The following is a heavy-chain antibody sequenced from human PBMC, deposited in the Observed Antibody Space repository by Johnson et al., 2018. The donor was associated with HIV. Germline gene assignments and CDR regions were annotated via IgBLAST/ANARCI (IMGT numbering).Heavy chain of an antibody. D-gene: IGHD3-22*01. J-gene: IGHJ3*02. CDR2: IWYDGRNK. CDR1: GFTFSSYW. Sequence: QVQLVESGGGVVQPGRSLRLSCAASGFTFSSYWMSWVRQAPGKGLEWVAVIWYDGRNKYYADSVKGRITISRDNSKNTLYLQMNSLRAEDTAVYYCAKGDYFDTRAAFDIWGQGTVVIVSS. V-gene: IGHV3-33*03. CDR3: AKGDYFDTRAAFDI.